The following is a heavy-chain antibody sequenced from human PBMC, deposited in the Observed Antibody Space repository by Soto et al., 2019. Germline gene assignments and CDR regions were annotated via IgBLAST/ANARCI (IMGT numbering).Heavy chain of an antibody. V-gene: IGHV4-59*01. Sequence: SETLSLTCTVSGGSISSYYWSWIRQPPGKGLEWIGYIYYSGSTNYNPSLKSRVTISVDTSKNQFSLKLSSVTAADTAVYYCARDKMVRGAKSSGMDVWGQGTTVTSP. CDR3: ARDKMVRGAKSSGMDV. CDR1: GGSISSYY. D-gene: IGHD3-10*01. CDR2: IYYSGST. J-gene: IGHJ6*02.